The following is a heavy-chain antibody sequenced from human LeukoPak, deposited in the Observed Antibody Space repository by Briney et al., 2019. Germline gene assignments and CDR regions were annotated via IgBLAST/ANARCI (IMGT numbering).Heavy chain of an antibody. CDR3: ARVFAPYYYDSSGYSHFDY. CDR2: IIPIFGTA. V-gene: IGHV1-69*05. Sequence: SVKVSCKASGGTFSSYAISWVRQAPGQGLEWMGGIIPIFGTANYAQKFQGRVTITTDESTSTAHMELSSLRSEDTAVYYCARVFAPYYYDSSGYSHFDYWGQGTLVTVSS. CDR1: GGTFSSYA. J-gene: IGHJ4*02. D-gene: IGHD3-22*01.